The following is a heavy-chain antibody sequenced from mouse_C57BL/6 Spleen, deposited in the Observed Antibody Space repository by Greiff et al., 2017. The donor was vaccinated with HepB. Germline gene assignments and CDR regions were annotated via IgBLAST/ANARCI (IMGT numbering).Heavy chain of an antibody. CDR2: ISYDGSN. Sequence: EVQLQQSGPGLVKPSQSLSLTCSVTGYSITSGYYWNWIRQFPGNKREWMGYISYDGSNNYNPSLKNRISITRDTSKNQFFLKLNSVTTEDTATYYCARAPYYFDYWGQGTTLTVSS. CDR1: GYSITSGYY. V-gene: IGHV3-6*01. CDR3: ARAPYYFDY. J-gene: IGHJ2*01.